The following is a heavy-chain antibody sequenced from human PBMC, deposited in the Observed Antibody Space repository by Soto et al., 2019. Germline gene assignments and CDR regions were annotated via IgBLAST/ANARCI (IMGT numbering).Heavy chain of an antibody. CDR1: GFTFSSYW. CDR2: IKQDGSEK. D-gene: IGHD2-15*01. V-gene: IGHV3-7*01. CDR3: ARESHGYCSGGSCSLPGDY. J-gene: IGHJ4*02. Sequence: PGGSLRLSCAASGFTFSSYWMSWVRQAPGKGLEWVANIKQDGSEKYYVDSVKGRFTISRDNAKNSLYLQMNSLRAEDTAVYYCARESHGYCSGGSCSLPGDYWGQGTLVTVSS.